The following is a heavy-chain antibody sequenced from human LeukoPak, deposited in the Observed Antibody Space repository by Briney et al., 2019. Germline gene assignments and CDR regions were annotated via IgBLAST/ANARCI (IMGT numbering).Heavy chain of an antibody. J-gene: IGHJ4*02. Sequence: SETLSLTCTVSGGSISSYYWSWIRQPPGKGLEWIGYIYYSGSTNYNPSLKSRVTISVDTSKNQFSLKLSSVTAADTAVYYCARSHGRRSYFDYWGQGTLVTVSS. V-gene: IGHV4-59*01. CDR2: IYYSGST. CDR1: GGSISSYY. CDR3: ARSHGRRSYFDY.